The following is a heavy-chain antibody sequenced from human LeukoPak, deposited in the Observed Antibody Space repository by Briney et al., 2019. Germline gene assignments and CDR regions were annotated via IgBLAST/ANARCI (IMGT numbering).Heavy chain of an antibody. D-gene: IGHD6-13*01. J-gene: IGHJ6*02. CDR2: IWYDGSNK. V-gene: IGHV3-33*01. CDR3: ARGEKSSSWFVPPVYYGMDV. CDR1: GFTSSSYG. Sequence: PGGSLRLSCAASGFTSSSYGMHWVRQAPGKGLEWVAVIWYDGSNKYYADSVKGRFTISRDNSKNTLYLQMNSLRAEDTAVYYCARGEKSSSWFVPPVYYGMDVWGQGTTVTVSS.